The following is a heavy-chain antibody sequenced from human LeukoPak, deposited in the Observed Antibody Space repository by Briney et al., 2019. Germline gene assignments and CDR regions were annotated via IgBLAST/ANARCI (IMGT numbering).Heavy chain of an antibody. J-gene: IGHJ4*02. CDR3: AREIIGGFNPGAY. CDR1: PDSTTSNF. Sequence: PSETLSLTCTVSPDSTTSNFWSWVRQPPGKGLEWIGEIHRSGSTNYNPSLQSRVTISIDRSKNQIALELSSVTAADTAVYYCAREIIGGFNPGAYWGQGTLVTVSS. CDR2: IHRSGST. D-gene: IGHD1-14*01. V-gene: IGHV4-4*02.